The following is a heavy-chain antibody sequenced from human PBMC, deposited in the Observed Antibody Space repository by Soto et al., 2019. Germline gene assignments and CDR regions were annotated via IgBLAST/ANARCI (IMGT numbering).Heavy chain of an antibody. CDR1: GGSISSYY. CDR3: ARNLFSLSYGNYYFDY. D-gene: IGHD4-17*01. Sequence: SETLSLTCTVSGGSISSYYWSWIRQPPGKGLEWIGYIYYSGSTNYNPSLKSRVTISVDTSKNQFSLKLSSVTAADTAVYYCARNLFSLSYGNYYFDYWGQGTLVTVSS. CDR2: IYYSGST. V-gene: IGHV4-59*08. J-gene: IGHJ4*02.